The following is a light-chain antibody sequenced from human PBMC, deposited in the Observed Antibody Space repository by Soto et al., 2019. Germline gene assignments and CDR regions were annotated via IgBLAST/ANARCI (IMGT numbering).Light chain of an antibody. V-gene: IGLV1-40*01. J-gene: IGLJ3*02. CDR1: SSNIGAGYD. Sequence: QSVLTQPPSVSGAPGQRVTISFTGSSSNIGAGYDVHWYQQLPGTAPKLLIYGNSNRPSGVPDRFSGSKSGTSASLAITGLLPEDEADYYCQSYDSSLSGWVFGGGTQLTVL. CDR2: GNS. CDR3: QSYDSSLSGWV.